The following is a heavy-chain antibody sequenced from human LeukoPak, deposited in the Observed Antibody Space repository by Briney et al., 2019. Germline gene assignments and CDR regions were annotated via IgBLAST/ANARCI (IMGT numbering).Heavy chain of an antibody. Sequence: SVKVSCKASGYTFTGYYMHWVRQAPGQGLEWMGRIIPILGIANYAQKFQGRVTITADKSTSTAYMELSSLRSEDTAVYYCARDSEAYYYDSSGYYDYWGQGTLVTVSS. J-gene: IGHJ4*02. CDR1: GYTFTGYY. V-gene: IGHV1-69*04. D-gene: IGHD3-22*01. CDR2: IIPILGIA. CDR3: ARDSEAYYYDSSGYYDY.